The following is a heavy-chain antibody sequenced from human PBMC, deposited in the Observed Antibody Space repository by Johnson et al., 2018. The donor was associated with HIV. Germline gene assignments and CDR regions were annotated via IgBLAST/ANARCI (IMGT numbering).Heavy chain of an antibody. CDR2: ISYDGSNK. V-gene: IGHV3-30-3*01. CDR3: ARETEIAPYSGSYPTQAFDI. J-gene: IGHJ3*02. D-gene: IGHD1-26*01. Sequence: QVQLVESGGGVVRPGGSLRLSCVASGFTFSSYAMHWVRQAPGKGLEWVAVISYDGSNKYYADSVKGRFTISRDNSKNTLYLQMNSLRAEDTAVYYCARETEIAPYSGSYPTQAFDIWGQGTMVTVSS. CDR1: GFTFSSYA.